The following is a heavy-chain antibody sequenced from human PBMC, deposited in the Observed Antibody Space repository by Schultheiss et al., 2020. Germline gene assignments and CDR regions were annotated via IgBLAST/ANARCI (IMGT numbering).Heavy chain of an antibody. D-gene: IGHD4-17*01. Sequence: GGSLRLSCKGSGYSFTSYWIGWVRQMPGKGLEWMGIIYPGDSDTRYSPSFQGQVTISADKSISTAYLQWSSLKASDTAMYYCALTTVTTGWFDPWGQGTQVNVYS. V-gene: IGHV5-51*01. CDR2: IYPGDSDT. CDR3: ALTTVTTGWFDP. J-gene: IGHJ5*02. CDR1: GYSFTSYW.